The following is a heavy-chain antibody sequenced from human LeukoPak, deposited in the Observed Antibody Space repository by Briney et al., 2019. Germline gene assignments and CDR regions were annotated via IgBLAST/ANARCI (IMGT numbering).Heavy chain of an antibody. CDR3: AKDRVAMEYYYYYGMDV. V-gene: IGHV3-9*01. CDR2: ISWNSGNT. D-gene: IGHD5-12*01. CDR1: GFTFDDSV. J-gene: IGHJ6*02. Sequence: GGSLRLSCAASGFTFDDSVLHWVRQAPGKGLEWVSGISWNSGNTGYADSVKGRFTISRDNAKNSVYLQMNSLRAEDTALYYCAKDRVAMEYYYYYGMDVWGQGATVTASS.